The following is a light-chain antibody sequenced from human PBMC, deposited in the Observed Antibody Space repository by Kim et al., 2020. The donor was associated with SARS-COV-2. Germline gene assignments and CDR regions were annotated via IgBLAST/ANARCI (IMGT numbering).Light chain of an antibody. CDR3: QQDDNLPYT. J-gene: IGKJ2*01. CDR2: GTS. CDR1: QSVTSNN. Sequence: EIVLTQSPGTLSLSPGERATLSCRASQSVTSNNLAWFQKKPGQAPWLLIYGTSSRATGIPDRFSGSGSGTDFTLTISRLEPEDFAVYYCQQDDNLPYTFGEGTTLEI. V-gene: IGKV3-20*01.